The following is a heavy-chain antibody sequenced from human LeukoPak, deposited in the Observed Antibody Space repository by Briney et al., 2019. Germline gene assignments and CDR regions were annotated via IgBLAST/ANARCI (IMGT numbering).Heavy chain of an antibody. CDR2: IYYSGST. CDR3: ARDRHDFWSGYLDY. V-gene: IGHV4-59*01. J-gene: IGHJ4*02. CDR1: GGSISSYY. D-gene: IGHD3-3*01. Sequence: SETLSLTCTVSGGSISSYYWSWIRQPPGKGLECIGYIYYSGSTNYNPSLKSRVTISVDTSKNQFSLKLSSVTAADTAVYYCARDRHDFWSGYLDYWGQGALVTVSS.